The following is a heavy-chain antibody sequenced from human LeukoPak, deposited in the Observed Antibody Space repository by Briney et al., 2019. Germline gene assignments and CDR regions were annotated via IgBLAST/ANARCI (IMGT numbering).Heavy chain of an antibody. J-gene: IGHJ4*02. V-gene: IGHV4-39*01. CDR2: IYYSGST. CDR1: GGSISSSSYY. CDR3: ARRRATYYFDY. Sequence: SETLSLTCTVSGGSISSSSYYWGWIRQPPGKGLEWIGCIYYSGSTYYNPSLKSRVTISVDTSKNQFSLKLSSVTAADTAVYYCARRRATYYFDYWGQGTLVTVSS.